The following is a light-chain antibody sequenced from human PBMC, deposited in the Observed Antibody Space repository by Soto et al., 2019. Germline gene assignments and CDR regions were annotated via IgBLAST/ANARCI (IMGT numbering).Light chain of an antibody. CDR3: QQYNSYST. CDR1: QSISSW. J-gene: IGKJ1*01. V-gene: IGKV1-5*01. Sequence: DIQLTQSPSTLSESVGDSVTITFRASQSISSWLAWYQQKPGKAPKVLIFDASSLESGVPSRFSGSGSATEFTLTISSLQPDDFATYYCQQYNSYSTFGQGTKVDIK. CDR2: DAS.